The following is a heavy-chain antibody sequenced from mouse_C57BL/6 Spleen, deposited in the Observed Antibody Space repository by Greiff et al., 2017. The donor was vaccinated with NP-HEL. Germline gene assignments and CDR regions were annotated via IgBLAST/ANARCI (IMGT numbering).Heavy chain of an antibody. J-gene: IGHJ2*01. CDR1: GYTFTDYE. CDR2: IDPETGGT. D-gene: IGHD2-4*01. Sequence: QVQLQQSGAELVRPGASVTLSCKASGYTFTDYEMHWVKQTPVHGLEWIGAIDPETGGTAYNQKFKGKAILTADKSSSTAYMELRSLTSEDSAVYHCTRFPGYYDYDEGYYFDYWGQGTTLTVSS. CDR3: TRFPGYYDYDEGYYFDY. V-gene: IGHV1-15*01.